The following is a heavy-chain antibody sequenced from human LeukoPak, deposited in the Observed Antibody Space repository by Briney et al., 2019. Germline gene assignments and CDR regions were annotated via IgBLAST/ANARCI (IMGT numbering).Heavy chain of an antibody. CDR1: GYTFTGYY. J-gene: IGHJ5*02. CDR3: ARDQRSGDYGSGSYSPWFDP. V-gene: IGHV1-2*02. D-gene: IGHD3-10*01. Sequence: GASVKVSCKASGYTFTGYYMHWVRQAPGQGLEWMGWINPNSGGTNYAQKFQGRVTMTRDTSISTAYMELSRLRSDDTAVYYCARDQRSGDYGSGSYSPWFDPWGQGTLVTVSS. CDR2: INPNSGGT.